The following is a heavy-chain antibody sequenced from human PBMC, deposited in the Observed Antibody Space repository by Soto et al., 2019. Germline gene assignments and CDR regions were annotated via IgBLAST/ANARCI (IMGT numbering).Heavy chain of an antibody. CDR1: GGSISSTSYY. CDR3: RRSSRYSTDV. V-gene: IGHV4-39*01. J-gene: IGHJ6*02. D-gene: IGHD6-13*01. Sequence: SETLSLTCTVSGGSISSTSYYWGWIRQPPGKGLEWIGTIYYNGGTYYNPSLKSRVTISVDTSKNQLFLKLSFVTAADTAVYYCRRSSRYSTDVWGQGTTVTVSS. CDR2: IYYNGGT.